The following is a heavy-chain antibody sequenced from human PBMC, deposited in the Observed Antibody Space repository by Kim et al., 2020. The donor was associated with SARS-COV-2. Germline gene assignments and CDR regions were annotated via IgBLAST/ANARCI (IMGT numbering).Heavy chain of an antibody. CDR3: AKCITMLRGLYYYGMDV. CDR2: IIPIFGTT. CDR1: GGTFNSYA. J-gene: IGHJ6*02. D-gene: IGHD3-10*01. V-gene: IGHV1-69*06. Sequence: SVKVSCKASGGTFNSYAISWVRQAPGQGLEWMGGIIPIFGTTNYAQKFQGRITVTADKSTSTAYMELSSLRSEDTAVYYCAKCITMLRGLYYYGMDVWGRGTTVTVSS.